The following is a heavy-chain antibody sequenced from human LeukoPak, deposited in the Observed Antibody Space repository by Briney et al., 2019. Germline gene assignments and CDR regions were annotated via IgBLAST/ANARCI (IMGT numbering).Heavy chain of an antibody. V-gene: IGHV4-39*01. CDR1: GDSISTSNSY. D-gene: IGHD2-2*01. CDR3: ASTLGYCSSTSCPNWFDP. J-gene: IGHJ5*02. Sequence: SETLSLTCTVSGDSISTSNSYWGWIRQPPGKGLEWIGSIYYSGNTYYNASLKSRVTISVDTSKNQFSLKLTSVTAADTAVYYCASTLGYCSSTSCPNWFDPWGQGTLVTVSS. CDR2: IYYSGNT.